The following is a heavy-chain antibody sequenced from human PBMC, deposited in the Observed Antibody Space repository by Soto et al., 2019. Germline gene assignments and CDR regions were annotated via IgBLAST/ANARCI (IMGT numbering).Heavy chain of an antibody. CDR1: GFPFNFYA. D-gene: IGHD3-22*01. V-gene: IGHV3-30-3*01. CDR3: ARIGYYDSSGPENIDY. Sequence: GGFLRLSCAASGFPFNFYAMHWVRQAPGKGLEWVAVTAYDGSNKYYADSVKGRFTISRDNSKNTLYLQMNSLRVEDTAVYYCARIGYYDSSGPENIDYWGQGTRVTVSS. J-gene: IGHJ4*02. CDR2: TAYDGSNK.